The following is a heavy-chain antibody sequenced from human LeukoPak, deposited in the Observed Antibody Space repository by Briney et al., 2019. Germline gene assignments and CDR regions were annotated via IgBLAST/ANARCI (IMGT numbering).Heavy chain of an antibody. CDR2: ISSSGSTI. V-gene: IGHV3-48*03. CDR3: AKDRWGAVASFDY. CDR1: GFTFSSYE. Sequence: GGSLRLSCAASGFTFSSYEMNWVRQAPGKGLEWVSYISSSGSTIYYADSVKGRFTISRDNSKNMLYLQMNSLGTKDTAVYYCAKDRWGAVASFDYWGQGTLVTVSS. J-gene: IGHJ4*02. D-gene: IGHD6-19*01.